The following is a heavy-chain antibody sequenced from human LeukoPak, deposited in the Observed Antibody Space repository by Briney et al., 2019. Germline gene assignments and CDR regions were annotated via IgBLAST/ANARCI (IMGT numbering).Heavy chain of an antibody. CDR1: GFTFSSYT. V-gene: IGHV3-30-3*01. Sequence: GRSLRLSCAASGFTFSSYTIHWVRQAPGKGLEWVAVISSDGTNKYYADSVKGRFTISRDNSKNTLYLQVSSLRAEDTAVYYCAREAYEIVVVTAPTYWGQGTLVTVSS. CDR2: ISSDGTNK. D-gene: IGHD2-21*02. CDR3: AREAYEIVVVTAPTY. J-gene: IGHJ4*02.